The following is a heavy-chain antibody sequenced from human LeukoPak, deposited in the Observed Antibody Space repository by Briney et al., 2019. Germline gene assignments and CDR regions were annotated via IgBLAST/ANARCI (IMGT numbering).Heavy chain of an antibody. J-gene: IGHJ4*02. CDR3: AKDGGLWVSAHWGDS. Sequence: GGSLRLSCTASGFTFSSYTMSWVRQAPGKGLKWVSTITTGGPNTYYADSVKGRFTVSRGDSKNTLYLQMNSLRAEDTAVYYCAKDGGLWVSAHWGDSWGRGTLVTVSS. CDR1: GFTFSSYT. V-gene: IGHV3-23*01. D-gene: IGHD7-27*01. CDR2: ITTGGPNT.